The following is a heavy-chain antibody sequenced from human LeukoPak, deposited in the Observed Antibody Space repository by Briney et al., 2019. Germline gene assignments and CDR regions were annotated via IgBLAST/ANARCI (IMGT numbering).Heavy chain of an antibody. CDR2: ISGYNGKT. CDR3: ARAGAVVDNWFDP. V-gene: IGHV1-18*03. Sequence: GASVKVSCKASGYTFTTYGITWVRQAPGQGLEWMGWISGYNGKTKYAQKLQDRVTMTTDTSTTTAYMELRSLRFDDMAVYYCARAGAVVDNWFDPWGQGTLVTVSS. D-gene: IGHD2-15*01. J-gene: IGHJ5*02. CDR1: GYTFTTYG.